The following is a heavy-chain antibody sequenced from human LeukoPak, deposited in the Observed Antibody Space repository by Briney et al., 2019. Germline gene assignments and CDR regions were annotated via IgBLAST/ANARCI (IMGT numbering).Heavy chain of an antibody. D-gene: IGHD5-12*01. J-gene: IGHJ5*02. Sequence: SETLSLTCTVSGGSISSSSYYWGWIRQPPGKGLEWIGSIYYSGSTYYNQSLKSRVTISVDTSKNQFSLKLNSVTAADTAVYYCAGHRYDYYHWFDPWGQGTLVTVSS. CDR2: IYYSGST. V-gene: IGHV4-39*01. CDR1: GGSISSSSYY. CDR3: AGHRYDYYHWFDP.